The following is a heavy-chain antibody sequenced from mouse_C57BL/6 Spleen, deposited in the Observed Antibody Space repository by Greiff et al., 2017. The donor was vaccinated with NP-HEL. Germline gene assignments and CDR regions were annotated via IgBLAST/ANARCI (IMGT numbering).Heavy chain of an antibody. CDR2: ISSGGDYI. CDR3: TRDKGDYDKFAY. CDR1: GFTFSSYA. Sequence: EVQVVESGEGLVKPGGSLKLSCAASGFTFSSYAMSWVRQTPEKRLEWVAYISSGGDYIYYADTVKGRFTISRDNARNTLYLQMSSLKSEDTAMYYCTRDKGDYDKFAYWGQGTLVTVSA. J-gene: IGHJ3*01. V-gene: IGHV5-9-1*02. D-gene: IGHD2-4*01.